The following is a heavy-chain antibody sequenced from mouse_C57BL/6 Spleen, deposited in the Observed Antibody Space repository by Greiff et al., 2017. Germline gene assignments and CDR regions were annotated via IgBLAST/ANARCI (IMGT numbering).Heavy chain of an antibody. CDR2: ISSGGDYI. Sequence: EVKLMESGEGLVKPGGSLKLSCAASGFTFSSYAMSWVRQTPEKRLEWVAYISSGGDYIYYADTVKGRFTISRDNARNTLYLQMSSLKSEDTAMYYCTREGYGSSLAWFAYWGQGTLVTVSA. D-gene: IGHD1-1*01. V-gene: IGHV5-9-1*02. CDR1: GFTFSSYA. J-gene: IGHJ3*01. CDR3: TREGYGSSLAWFAY.